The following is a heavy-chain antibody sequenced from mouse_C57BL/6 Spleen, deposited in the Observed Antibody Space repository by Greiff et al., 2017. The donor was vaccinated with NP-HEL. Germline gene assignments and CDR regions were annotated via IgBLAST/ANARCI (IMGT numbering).Heavy chain of an antibody. J-gene: IGHJ1*03. Sequence: QVQLQQSGPGLVQPSQRLSITCTVSGFSLTSYGVHWVRQSPGKGLAWLGVIWSGGSTDYNAAFISRLSISKDNSKSQVFFKMNSLQADDTAIYYCASITTGGNFDVWGTGTTVTVSS. CDR1: GFSLTSYG. CDR2: IWSGGST. V-gene: IGHV2-2*01. CDR3: ASITTGGNFDV. D-gene: IGHD1-2*01.